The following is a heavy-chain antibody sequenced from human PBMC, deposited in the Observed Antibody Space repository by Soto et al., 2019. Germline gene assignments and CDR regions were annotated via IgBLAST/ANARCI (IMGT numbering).Heavy chain of an antibody. D-gene: IGHD5-12*01. V-gene: IGHV3-23*01. J-gene: IGHJ4*02. CDR2: ISGSGGST. CDR1: GFTFSSYA. CDR3: AKRRSWIEYYFDY. Sequence: EVQLLESGGGLVQPGGSLRLSCAASGFTFSSYAMSWVRQAPGKGLEWVSAISGSGGSTYYADSVKSRFTISRDNSKNTLYLQMNSLRAEDTAVYYCAKRRSWIEYYFDYWGQGTLVTVSS.